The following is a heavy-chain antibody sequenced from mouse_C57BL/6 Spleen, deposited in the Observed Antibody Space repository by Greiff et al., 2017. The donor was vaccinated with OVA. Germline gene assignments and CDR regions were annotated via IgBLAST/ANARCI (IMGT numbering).Heavy chain of an antibody. J-gene: IGHJ2*01. V-gene: IGHV1-26*01. CDR1: GYTFTDYY. D-gene: IGHD1-1*01. CDR2: INPNNGGT. CDR3: APITTVVPFDY. Sequence: VQLQQSGPELVKPGASVKISCKAPGYTFTDYYMNWVKQSHGKSLEWIGDINPNNGGTSYNQKFKGKATLTVDKSSSTAYMELRSLTSEDSAVYYCAPITTVVPFDYWGQGTTLTVSS.